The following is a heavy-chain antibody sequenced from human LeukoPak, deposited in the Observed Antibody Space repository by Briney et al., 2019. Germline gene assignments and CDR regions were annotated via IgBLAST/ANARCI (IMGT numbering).Heavy chain of an antibody. CDR2: MGGDGVTA. D-gene: IGHD1-26*01. Sequence: GGSRRLSCSASGFSFSTLAMHWVRQAPGKGLEYLAIMGGDGVTAYFEASEKGRFTVSRDISKNTLYLQMTNLRPEDTAVYYCVRDLWGFDYWGQGTLVTVSS. CDR3: VRDLWGFDY. CDR1: GFSFSTLA. J-gene: IGHJ4*02. V-gene: IGHV3-64D*06.